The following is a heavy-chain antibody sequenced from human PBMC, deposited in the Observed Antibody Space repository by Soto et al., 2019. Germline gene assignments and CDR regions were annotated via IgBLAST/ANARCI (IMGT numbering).Heavy chain of an antibody. CDR1: GYTFTGYY. Sequence: ASVKVSCKASGYTFTGYYMHWVRQAPGQGLEWMGWINPNSGGTNYAQKFQGRVTMTRDTSISTAYMELSRLRSDDTAVYYCSRDLTLGLRFLEWLVYGMDVWGQGTTVTVSS. V-gene: IGHV1-2*02. CDR2: INPNSGGT. D-gene: IGHD3-3*01. CDR3: SRDLTLGLRFLEWLVYGMDV. J-gene: IGHJ6*02.